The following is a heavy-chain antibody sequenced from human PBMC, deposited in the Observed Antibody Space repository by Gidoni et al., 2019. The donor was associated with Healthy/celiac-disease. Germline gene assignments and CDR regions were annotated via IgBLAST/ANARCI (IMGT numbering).Heavy chain of an antibody. CDR1: GGSFSGYY. CDR3: ARARVTIFGVVILHYYGMDV. CDR2: INHSGST. V-gene: IGHV4-34*01. D-gene: IGHD3-3*01. Sequence: QVQLQQWGAGLLKPSETLSLTCAVYGGSFSGYYWSWIRQPPGKGLEWIGEINHSGSTNYNPSLKSRVTISVDTSKNQFSLKLSSVTAADTAVYYCARARVTIFGVVILHYYGMDVWGQGTTVTVSS. J-gene: IGHJ6*02.